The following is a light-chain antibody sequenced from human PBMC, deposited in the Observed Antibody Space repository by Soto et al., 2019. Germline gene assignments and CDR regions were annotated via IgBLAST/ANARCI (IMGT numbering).Light chain of an antibody. CDR1: QSVRIN. CDR2: GAS. V-gene: IGKV3-15*01. J-gene: IGKJ1*01. Sequence: EIVFTQSPGTPSLSPGERATLSCRASQSVRINVAWYQQRNGQAPRLLVYGASTRASGIPGRFSGSGSGTELTLTISSLQSEDFAVYACQEYSKWLPRTFGPGTKVDIK. CDR3: QEYSKWLPRT.